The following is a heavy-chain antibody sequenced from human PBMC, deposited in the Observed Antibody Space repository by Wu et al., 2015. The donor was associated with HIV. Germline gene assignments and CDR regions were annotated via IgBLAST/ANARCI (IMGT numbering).Heavy chain of an antibody. V-gene: IGHV1-2*02. CDR2: INPNSGGS. J-gene: IGHJ1*01. D-gene: IGHD2-21*01. CDR3: AKDYGIVGSTLPEYFQH. CDR1: GYSFTDNY. Sequence: QVQLMQSGAEVRKPGASVKVSCKTSGYSFTDNYIHWVRQAPGQGLEWMGWINPNSGGSKSPQKFQGRVTMTRDTSVSTVYLELTRLKFDDTAMYYCAKDYGIVGSTLPEYFQHWGQGTLVTVSP.